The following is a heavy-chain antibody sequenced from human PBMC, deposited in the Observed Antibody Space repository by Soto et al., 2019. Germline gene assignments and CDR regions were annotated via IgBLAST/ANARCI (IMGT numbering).Heavy chain of an antibody. J-gene: IGHJ4*02. V-gene: IGHV3-23*01. CDR3: SRRSSGWYFDY. CDR2: ISGSGGST. Sequence: EVQLLESGGGLVQPGGSLRLSCAASGFTFSSYAMSWVRQAPGKGLAWVSVISGSGGSTYYTASVKGRFTISRDNSKNTPYLQMNSLRAEDTAVYYCSRRSSGWYFDYWGQGTLVTVSS. D-gene: IGHD6-19*01. CDR1: GFTFSSYA.